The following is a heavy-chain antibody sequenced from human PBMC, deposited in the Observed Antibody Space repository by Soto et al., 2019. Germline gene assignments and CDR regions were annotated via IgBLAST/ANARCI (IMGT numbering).Heavy chain of an antibody. CDR2: IYYSGST. CDR1: GGSISSGGYY. J-gene: IGHJ5*02. D-gene: IGHD6-13*01. Sequence: SETLSLTCTVSGGSISSGGYYWSWIRQHPGKGPEWIGYIYYSGSTYYNPSLKSRVTISVDTSKNQFSLKLSSVTAADTAVYYCARTHRRSIAAAGTTYNWFDPWGQGTLVTVSS. CDR3: ARTHRRSIAAAGTTYNWFDP. V-gene: IGHV4-31*03.